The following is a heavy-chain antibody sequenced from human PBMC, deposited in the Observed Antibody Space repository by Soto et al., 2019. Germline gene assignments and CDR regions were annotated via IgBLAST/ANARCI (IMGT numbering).Heavy chain of an antibody. D-gene: IGHD2-2*01. CDR1: GGSVSSGTYY. J-gene: IGHJ6*02. V-gene: IGHV4-61*01. CDR2: IYYRGTT. CDR3: AREFGGYCTATSCYQLDV. Sequence: QVQLQESGPGLVKPSETLSLTCTVSGGSVSSGTYYWTWIRQPPGKGLEWIGYIYYRGTTNYNPSLQSRVTISADTSKNQFSLKLNSVSAADTAVYYCAREFGGYCTATSCYQLDVWGQGTTVTVSS.